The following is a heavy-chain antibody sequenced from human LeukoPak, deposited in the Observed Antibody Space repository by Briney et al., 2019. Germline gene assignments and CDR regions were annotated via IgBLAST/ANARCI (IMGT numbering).Heavy chain of an antibody. CDR2: ISGSGGST. J-gene: IGHJ4*02. Sequence: GGPLRLSCAASGFTFSSYAMSWVRQAPGKGLEWVSAISGSGGSTYYADSVKGRFTISRDNSKNTLYLQMNSLRAEGTAVYYCAKDPYYDFWSGSPYYFDYWGQGTLVTVSS. D-gene: IGHD3-3*01. CDR3: AKDPYYDFWSGSPYYFDY. CDR1: GFTFSSYA. V-gene: IGHV3-23*01.